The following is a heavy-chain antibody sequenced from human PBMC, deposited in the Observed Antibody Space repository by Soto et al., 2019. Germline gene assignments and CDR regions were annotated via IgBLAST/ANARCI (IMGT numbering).Heavy chain of an antibody. D-gene: IGHD1-26*01. V-gene: IGHV4-4*02. CDR2: IYHSGST. CDR3: ARVSGSYYYGMDV. CDR1: GGSISSSNW. J-gene: IGHJ6*02. Sequence: SETLSLTCAVSGGSISSSNWWSWVRQPPGKGLEWIVEIYHSGSTNYNPSLKSRVTISVDKSKNQFSLKLSSVTAADTAVYYCARVSGSYYYGMDVWGQGTTVT.